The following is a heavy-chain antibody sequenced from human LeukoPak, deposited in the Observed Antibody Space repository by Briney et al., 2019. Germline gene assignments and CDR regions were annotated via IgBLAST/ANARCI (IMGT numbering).Heavy chain of an antibody. CDR3: AGNSASSYGNQPS. CDR1: GGSISGYY. D-gene: IGHD3-10*01. Sequence: SETLSLTCTVSGGSISGYYWNWSRQPPGKGVEWIGNLYYMRGAWYKSSLKSRVTTSVDASRNEFSLKLSSVTAADTAVYYCAGNSASSYGNQPSWGQGTLVTVSS. J-gene: IGHJ4*02. CDR2: LYYMRGA. V-gene: IGHV4-59*08.